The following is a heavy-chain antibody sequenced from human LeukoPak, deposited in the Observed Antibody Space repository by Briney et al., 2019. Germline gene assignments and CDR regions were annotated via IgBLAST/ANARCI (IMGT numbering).Heavy chain of an antibody. CDR1: GFTVSSNY. CDR2: ISNDGDT. J-gene: IGHJ4*02. V-gene: IGHV3-66*01. D-gene: IGHD5-18*01. CDR3: ARDRGYSYLIDY. Sequence: GGSLRLSCAASGFTVSSNYMSWVRQGPGKGVECVSVISNDGDTYYADSVKGRFTISRDNAKNSLYLQMDSLRAEDTAVYYCARDRGYSYLIDYWGQGTLVTVSS.